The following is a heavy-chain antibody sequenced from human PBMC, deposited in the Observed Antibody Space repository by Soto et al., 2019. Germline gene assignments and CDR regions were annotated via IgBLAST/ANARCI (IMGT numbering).Heavy chain of an antibody. J-gene: IGHJ4*02. CDR3: AKASGRVTKSFDS. V-gene: IGHV3-11*06. CDR2: ISSSVSYT. D-gene: IGHD4-17*01. CDR1: GFTFSDYY. Sequence: GGSLRLSCAASGFTFSDYYMTWIRQAPGKGLEWVSYISSSVSYTNYADSVKGRFTISRDNAKNSVYLQMNSLGAADTAVYYCAKASGRVTKSFDSWGQGTLVTVYS.